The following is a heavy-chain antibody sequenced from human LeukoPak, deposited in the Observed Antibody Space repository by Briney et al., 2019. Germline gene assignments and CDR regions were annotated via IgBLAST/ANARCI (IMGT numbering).Heavy chain of an antibody. CDR3: ARGAISGYYLWFDY. V-gene: IGHV1-2*06. Sequence: ASVKVSCKASGYTFTGYYMHWVRQAPGQGREWMGRINPNRGGTNYAQKFQGRVTMTRDTSISTAYMELSRLRSDDTAVYYCARGAISGYYLWFDYWGQGTLVTVSS. CDR1: GYTFTGYY. J-gene: IGHJ5*01. D-gene: IGHD3-22*01. CDR2: INPNRGGT.